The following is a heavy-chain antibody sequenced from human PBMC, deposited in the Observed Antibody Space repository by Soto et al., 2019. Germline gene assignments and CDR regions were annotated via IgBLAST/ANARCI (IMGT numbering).Heavy chain of an antibody. CDR3: AMSVAAPGAHTDY. J-gene: IGHJ4*02. CDR2: VYYTGST. CDR1: GGSIGGSY. Sequence: PSETLSLTCSVSGGSIGGSYWSWIRQSPGKGLEWLGYVYYTGSTNYSPSLRSRVSISVDTSKNEFSLRLSSVTAADTAVYFCAMSVAAPGAHTDYWGQGTEVTVSS. V-gene: IGHV4-59*01. D-gene: IGHD6-13*01.